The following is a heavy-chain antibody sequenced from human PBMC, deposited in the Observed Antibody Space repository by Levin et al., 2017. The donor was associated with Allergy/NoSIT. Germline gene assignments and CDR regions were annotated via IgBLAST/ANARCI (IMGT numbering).Heavy chain of an antibody. J-gene: IGHJ4*02. CDR2: INSDGVST. V-gene: IGHV3-74*01. D-gene: IGHD3-16*01. Sequence: LSLTCAASGFTFSSYWMHWVRQAPGKGLVWVARINSDGVSTTYADSVKGRFTISRDNAKNTLYLQMNSLRAEDTAVYYCAKGGTRVIDYWGQGTLVTVSS. CDR1: GFTFSSYW. CDR3: AKGGTRVIDY.